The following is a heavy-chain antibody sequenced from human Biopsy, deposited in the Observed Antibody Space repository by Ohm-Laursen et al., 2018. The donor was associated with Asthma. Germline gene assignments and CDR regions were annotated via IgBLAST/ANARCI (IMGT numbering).Heavy chain of an antibody. J-gene: IGHJ3*02. CDR2: INAGNGKL. D-gene: IGHD3-9*01. V-gene: IGHV1-3*01. CDR1: GYTFTHYA. CDR3: ARTYYDFLTGQVNDAFAM. Sequence: ASVKVSCKASGYTFTHYAIHWLRQAPGQRPEWMGWINAGNGKLEYSGKFQGRVTITRDTSATTAYMELSSLTSGDTAAYYCARTYYDFLTGQVNDAFAMWGQGTMVTVSS.